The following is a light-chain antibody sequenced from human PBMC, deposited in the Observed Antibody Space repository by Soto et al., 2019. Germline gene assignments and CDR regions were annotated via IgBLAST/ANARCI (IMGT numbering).Light chain of an antibody. Sequence: EIVMTQSPATLSVSPGERATLSCRASQSLRTDLAWYQQKPGQAPRLIIYGAYTRATGIPARFSGSGSGTEFTLPISSLQSEDFAVYYCQHXNNWPPWTXGQGTKVDIK. J-gene: IGKJ1*01. CDR2: GAY. CDR1: QSLRTD. CDR3: QHXNNWPPWT. V-gene: IGKV3-15*01.